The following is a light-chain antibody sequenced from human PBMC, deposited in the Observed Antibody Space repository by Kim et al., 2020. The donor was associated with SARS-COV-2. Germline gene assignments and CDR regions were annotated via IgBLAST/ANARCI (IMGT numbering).Light chain of an antibody. CDR2: AAT. V-gene: IGKV1-27*01. CDR3: QKYNNAPFT. J-gene: IGKJ3*01. Sequence: DIQMTQSPTSLAASVGDRVAINCRASQAIGNDLAWYQQKPGEVPKLLIYAATILQSGVPSRFSGSGSGTDFTLTIISLQPEDFATYYCQKYNNAPFTFGPGTKVDIK. CDR1: QAIGND.